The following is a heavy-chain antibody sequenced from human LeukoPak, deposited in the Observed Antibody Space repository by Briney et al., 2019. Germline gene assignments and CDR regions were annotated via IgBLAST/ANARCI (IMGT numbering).Heavy chain of an antibody. Sequence: SETLSLTCTVSGGPISRYYWSWIRQPPGKGLEWIGYIYYSGSTNYHPSLKSRVTISVDTSKNQFSLKLSSVTAADTAVYYCARGYEGATTFDYWGQGTLVTVSS. CDR2: IYYSGST. V-gene: IGHV4-59*01. CDR3: ARGYEGATTFDY. J-gene: IGHJ4*02. CDR1: GGPISRYY. D-gene: IGHD1-26*01.